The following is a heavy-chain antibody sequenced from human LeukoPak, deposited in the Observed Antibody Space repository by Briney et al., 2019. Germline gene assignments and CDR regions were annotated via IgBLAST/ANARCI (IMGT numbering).Heavy chain of an antibody. CDR2: ISGSGGST. V-gene: IGHV3-23*01. Sequence: GGSLRLSCAASGFTFSSYAMSWVRQAPGKGLEWVSSISGSGGSTYYADSVKGRFTISRDNSKNTLYLQMNSLRAEDTAVYYCAKDREDTLLMVCAIGFPWYFDHWGRGTLVTVSS. D-gene: IGHD2-8*01. CDR1: GFTFSSYA. J-gene: IGHJ2*01. CDR3: AKDREDTLLMVCAIGFPWYFDH.